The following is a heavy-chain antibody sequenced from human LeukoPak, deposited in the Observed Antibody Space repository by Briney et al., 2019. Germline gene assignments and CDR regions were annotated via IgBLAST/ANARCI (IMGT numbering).Heavy chain of an antibody. CDR2: IRYDGSNK. Sequence: GGSLRLSCAASGFTFSSYGMHWVRQAPGKGLEWVAFIRYDGSNKYYADSVKGRFTISRDNSKNTLYLQMNSLRAEDTAVYYCAKDGPPTQYNWFDPWGQGTLVTVSS. J-gene: IGHJ5*02. CDR3: AKDGPPTQYNWFDP. CDR1: GFTFSSYG. V-gene: IGHV3-30*02. D-gene: IGHD4-11*01.